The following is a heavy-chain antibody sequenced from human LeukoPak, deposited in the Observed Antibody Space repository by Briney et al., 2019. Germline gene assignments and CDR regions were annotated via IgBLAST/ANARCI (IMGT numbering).Heavy chain of an antibody. D-gene: IGHD6-19*01. CDR2: IYTSGST. J-gene: IGHJ5*02. CDR3: ARGIGYSSGWYWFDP. CDR1: GGSISSGSYY. V-gene: IGHV4-61*02. Sequence: SETLSLTCTVSGGSISSGSYYWSWIRQPAGKGLEWIGRIYTSGSTNYNPSLKSRVTISVDTSKNQFSLKLSSVTAADTAVYYCARGIGYSSGWYWFDPWGQGTLVTVSS.